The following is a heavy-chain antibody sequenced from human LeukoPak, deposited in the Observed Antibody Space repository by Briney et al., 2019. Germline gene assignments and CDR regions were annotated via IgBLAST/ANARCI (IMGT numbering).Heavy chain of an antibody. CDR1: GFTVSSNY. CDR2: IWYDGSNK. CDR3: ARDQSEAATAGDY. J-gene: IGHJ4*02. D-gene: IGHD2-21*02. Sequence: GGSLRLSCAASGFTVSSNYMSWVRQAPGKGLEWVAVIWYDGSNKYYADSVKGRFTISRDNSKNTLYLQMNSLRAEDTAVYYCARDQSEAATAGDYWGQGTLVTVSS. V-gene: IGHV3-33*08.